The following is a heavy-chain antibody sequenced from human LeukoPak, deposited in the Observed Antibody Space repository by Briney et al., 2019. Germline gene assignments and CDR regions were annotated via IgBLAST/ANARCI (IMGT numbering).Heavy chain of an antibody. V-gene: IGHV3-23*01. CDR3: ARGHRYDAFDI. D-gene: IGHD3-10*01. J-gene: IGHJ3*02. Sequence: GGSLRLSCAASGFTFSSYAMSWVRQAPGKGLEWVSAISGSGGSTYYADSVKGRFTISRDNAKNSLYLQMNSLRAEDTAVYYCARGHRYDAFDIWGQGTMVTVSS. CDR2: ISGSGGST. CDR1: GFTFSSYA.